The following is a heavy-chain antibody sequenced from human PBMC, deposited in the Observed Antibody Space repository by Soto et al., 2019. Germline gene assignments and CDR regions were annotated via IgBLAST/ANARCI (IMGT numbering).Heavy chain of an antibody. D-gene: IGHD5-12*01. CDR3: ARDSGYDLDAFDI. Sequence: SETLSLTCTVSGGSISSYYWSWIRQPPGKGLEWIGYIYYSGSTNYNPSLKSRVTISVDTSKNQFSLKLSSVTAADTAVYYCARDSGYDLDAFDIWGQGTMLTVSS. J-gene: IGHJ3*02. CDR2: IYYSGST. V-gene: IGHV4-59*01. CDR1: GGSISSYY.